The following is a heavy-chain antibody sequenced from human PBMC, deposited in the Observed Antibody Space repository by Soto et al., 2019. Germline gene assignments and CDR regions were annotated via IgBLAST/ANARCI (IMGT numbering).Heavy chain of an antibody. J-gene: IGHJ6*03. CDR2: ISGSGGST. CDR3: AREKQLVGGDYYYMDV. Sequence: PGGSLRISCAASGFSFSSYAMSWVRQAPGKGLEWVSAISGSGGSTYYADSVKGRFTISRDNSKNTLYLQMNSLRAEDTSVYYCAREKQLVGGDYYYMDVWGKGTTVTVSS. D-gene: IGHD6-13*01. CDR1: GFSFSSYA. V-gene: IGHV3-23*01.